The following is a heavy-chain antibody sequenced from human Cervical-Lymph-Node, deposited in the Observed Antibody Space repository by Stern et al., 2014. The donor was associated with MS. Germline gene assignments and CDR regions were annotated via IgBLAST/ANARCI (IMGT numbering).Heavy chain of an antibody. CDR2: ISPGGSTT. V-gene: IGHV3-74*02. Sequence: EEQLVESGGGLVQPGGSLRLSCAASGFTFRSYWMHWVRQVPGKGLVWVSRISPGGSTTHYADSVKGRFTISRDNATTTLDLQMNSLRAEDTAVYYCARGFRDYWGQGTLVTVSS. J-gene: IGHJ4*02. D-gene: IGHD2-21*01. CDR3: ARGFRDY. CDR1: GFTFRSYW.